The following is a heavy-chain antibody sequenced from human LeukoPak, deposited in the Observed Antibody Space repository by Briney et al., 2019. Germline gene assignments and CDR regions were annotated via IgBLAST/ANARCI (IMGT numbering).Heavy chain of an antibody. V-gene: IGHV3-30-3*01. J-gene: IGHJ6*02. CDR3: ARDGSSWYGDYYYGMDV. CDR1: GFTFSSYA. CDR2: ISYDGSNK. D-gene: IGHD6-13*01. Sequence: GGSLRLSCAASGFTFSSYAMHWVRQAPGKRLEWVAVISYDGSNKYYADSVKGRFTISRDNSKNTLYLQMNSLRAEDTAVYYCARDGSSWYGDYYYGMDVWGQGTTVTVSS.